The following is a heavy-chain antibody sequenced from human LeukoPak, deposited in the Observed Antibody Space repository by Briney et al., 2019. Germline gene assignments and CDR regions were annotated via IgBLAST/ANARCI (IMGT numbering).Heavy chain of an antibody. CDR2: SYPDDLDT. CDR3: ARGGTGSRTFDY. Sequence: GASLKISCKASGYSFTSYWIGWVRQMPGKGLEWMGISYPDDLDTRYSPSFQGQVTISADRTISTAYLQWSSLKASDTAMYYCARGGTGSRTFDYWGQGTLVTVSS. D-gene: IGHD1-1*01. J-gene: IGHJ4*02. V-gene: IGHV5-51*01. CDR1: GYSFTSYW.